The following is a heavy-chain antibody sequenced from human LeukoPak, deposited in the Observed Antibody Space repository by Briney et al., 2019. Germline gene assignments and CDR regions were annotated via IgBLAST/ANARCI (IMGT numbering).Heavy chain of an antibody. J-gene: IGHJ3*02. CDR3: ARNSNNYYDSSGYSDDAFDI. V-gene: IGHV1-2*02. CDR1: GYTFTGYY. Sequence: GASVKVSCKASGYTFTGYYMHWVRQAPGQGLEWMGWINPNSGGTNYAQKFQGRVTMTRDTSISTAYMELSRLRSDDTAVYHCARNSNNYYDSSGYSDDAFDIWGQGTMVTVSS. CDR2: INPNSGGT. D-gene: IGHD3-22*01.